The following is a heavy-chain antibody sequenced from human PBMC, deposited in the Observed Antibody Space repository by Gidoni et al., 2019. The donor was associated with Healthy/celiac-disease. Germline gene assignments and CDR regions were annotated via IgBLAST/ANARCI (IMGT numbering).Heavy chain of an antibody. CDR3: ARDPLSRYSSGWYSERVLYYFDY. Sequence: QVQLVQSGAEVKKPGASVKVSCKASGYTFTGYYMHWVRQAPGQGLEWMGWINPNSGGTNYAQKFQGRVTMTRDTSISTAYMELSRLRSDDTAVYYCARDPLSRYSSGWYSERVLYYFDYWGQGTLVTVSS. V-gene: IGHV1-2*02. J-gene: IGHJ4*02. D-gene: IGHD6-19*01. CDR1: GYTFTGYY. CDR2: INPNSGGT.